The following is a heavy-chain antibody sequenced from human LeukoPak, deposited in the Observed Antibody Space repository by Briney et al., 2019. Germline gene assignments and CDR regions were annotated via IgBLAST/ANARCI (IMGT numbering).Heavy chain of an antibody. V-gene: IGHV4-59*08. Sequence: SETPSLTCSVSGASLSSYNWGWIRQPPGKGLEWIGHFYYSGSPNYTPSLRSRLTMSVDTSKHQFSLRLASATAADTALYYCATYYDSGVYYPFWGLGILVTVSS. CDR2: FYYSGSP. CDR3: ATYYDSGVYYPF. J-gene: IGHJ4*02. CDR1: GASLSSYN. D-gene: IGHD3-22*01.